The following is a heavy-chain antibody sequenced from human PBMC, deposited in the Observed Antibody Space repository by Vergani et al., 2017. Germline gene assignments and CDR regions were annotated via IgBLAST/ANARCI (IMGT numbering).Heavy chain of an antibody. CDR2: IKQDGSEK. Sequence: EVQLVESGGGLVEPGGSLRLSCAASGFTFSSYWMSWVRQGPGKGLEWVANIKQDGSEKYYVDSVKGRFTISRENAKNSLYLQMNSLRAEDTAVYYCARDRAYYYYGMDVWGQGTTVTVSS. CDR1: GFTFSSYW. J-gene: IGHJ6*02. V-gene: IGHV3-7*01. CDR3: ARDRAYYYYGMDV.